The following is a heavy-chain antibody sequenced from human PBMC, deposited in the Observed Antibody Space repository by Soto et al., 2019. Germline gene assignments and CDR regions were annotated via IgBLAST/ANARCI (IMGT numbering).Heavy chain of an antibody. Sequence: QVQLQESGPGLVKPSETLSLTCTVSGGSIRSYYWRWIRQSPGKGLEWIGSIYYSGSTNYKPSLKSRVTISVDTSKTQFSRKVSSVTAADTAVYYCARGYGDYVSDYWGRGTLVTVSS. CDR1: GGSIRSYY. J-gene: IGHJ4*02. V-gene: IGHV4-59*01. CDR3: ARGYGDYVSDY. D-gene: IGHD4-17*01. CDR2: IYYSGST.